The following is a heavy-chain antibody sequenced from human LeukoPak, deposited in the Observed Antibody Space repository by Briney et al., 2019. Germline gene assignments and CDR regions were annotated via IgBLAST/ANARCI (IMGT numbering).Heavy chain of an antibody. Sequence: ASVKVSCKASVYTFTNYYMHWVRQSPGRGLEGMGLINPSGDATMYAQKFQGRVTLTRDTSTSTDYMELSSLRSEDTAVYYCARDNSDTIKGECSGSCYWWFDPWGQGTLVTVSS. CDR2: INPSGDAT. CDR3: ARDNSDTIKGECSGSCYWWFDP. D-gene: IGHD2-15*01. V-gene: IGHV1-46*01. J-gene: IGHJ5*02. CDR1: VYTFTNYY.